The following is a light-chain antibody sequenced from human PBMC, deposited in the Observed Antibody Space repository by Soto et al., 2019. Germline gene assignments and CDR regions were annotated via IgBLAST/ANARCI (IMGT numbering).Light chain of an antibody. CDR3: QQYKNWPPWT. CDR2: DSS. J-gene: IGKJ1*01. Sequence: EIVMTQSPATLSVSLGERATLSCRASQSVSGSLAWYQQRPGQAPRLLIYDSSTRATGIPARFSGSGSGTEFTLTITSLQSEDFAVYFCQQYKNWPPWTFGQGTKVEMK. V-gene: IGKV3-15*01. CDR1: QSVSGS.